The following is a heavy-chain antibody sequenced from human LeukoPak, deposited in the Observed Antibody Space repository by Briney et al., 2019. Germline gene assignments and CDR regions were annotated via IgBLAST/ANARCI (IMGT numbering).Heavy chain of an antibody. J-gene: IGHJ4*02. CDR1: GFTFSSYA. V-gene: IGHV3-23*01. CDR2: ISGSGGST. CDR3: AREKAATGFFDY. Sequence: GGSLRLSCAASGFTFSSYAMSWVRQAPGKGLEWVSSISGSGGSTYYGDSVKGRFTISRDNSKNTLYLQMNSLRAEDTALYYCAREKAATGFFDYWGQGTLVTVSS. D-gene: IGHD6-13*01.